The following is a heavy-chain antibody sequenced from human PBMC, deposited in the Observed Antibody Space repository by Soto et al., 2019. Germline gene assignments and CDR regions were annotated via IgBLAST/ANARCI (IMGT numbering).Heavy chain of an antibody. CDR2: IKSKAAGGTT. CDR1: GFTFTDAW. Sequence: EVQLVESGGDWVKPGGSLRLSCAASGFTFTDAWINWVRQAPGKGLVWVCRIKSKAAGGTTDFAEPVKGRFAISRDDSYSMVYLQINSRKSEDTAFYYCTTDSFSSTTVVRLDYWGHGTMVIVSS. D-gene: IGHD2-2*01. CDR3: TTDSFSSTTVVRLDY. V-gene: IGHV3-15*07. J-gene: IGHJ4*01.